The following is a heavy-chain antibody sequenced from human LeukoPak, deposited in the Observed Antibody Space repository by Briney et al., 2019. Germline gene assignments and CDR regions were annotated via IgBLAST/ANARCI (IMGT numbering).Heavy chain of an antibody. CDR1: GFTFSSYA. Sequence: GGSLRLSCAASGFTFSSYAMHWVRQAPGKGLEWVAVISYDGSKKHYADSVKGRFTISRDNSKNTVYLQMNSLRAEDTAVYYCVRDNPRCCGVIPSNIDDYWGQGTLVTVPS. V-gene: IGHV3-30-3*01. CDR2: ISYDGSKK. J-gene: IGHJ4*02. D-gene: IGHD2/OR15-2a*01. CDR3: VRDNPRCCGVIPSNIDDY.